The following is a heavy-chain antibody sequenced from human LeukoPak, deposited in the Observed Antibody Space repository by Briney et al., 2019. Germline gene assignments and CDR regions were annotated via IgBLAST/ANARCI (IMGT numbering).Heavy chain of an antibody. CDR3: ARDLGKIGGNSSPFDY. CDR2: IKQDGSEK. V-gene: IGHV3-7*01. D-gene: IGHD4-23*01. Sequence: GGSLRLSCAASGFSFSTYWMSWVRQAPGKGLEWVADIKQDGSEKYFVDSVKGRFTISRDNAKNSLYLQMNSLRAEDTAVYYCARDLGKIGGNSSPFDYWGQGTLVTVSS. CDR1: GFSFSTYW. J-gene: IGHJ4*02.